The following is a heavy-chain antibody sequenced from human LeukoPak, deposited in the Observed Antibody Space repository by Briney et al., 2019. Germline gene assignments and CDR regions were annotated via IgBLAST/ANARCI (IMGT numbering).Heavy chain of an antibody. CDR2: INPSGGST. J-gene: IGHJ4*02. Sequence: ASVKVSCKASGYTFTGYYIHWVRQAPGQGLEWMGIINPSGGSTSYAQKFQGRVTMTRDTSTSTVYMELSSLRSEDTAVYYCAREGLMITFGGVIAIAEHFDYWGQGTLVTVSS. CDR3: AREGLMITFGGVIAIAEHFDY. CDR1: GYTFTGYY. D-gene: IGHD3-16*02. V-gene: IGHV1-46*01.